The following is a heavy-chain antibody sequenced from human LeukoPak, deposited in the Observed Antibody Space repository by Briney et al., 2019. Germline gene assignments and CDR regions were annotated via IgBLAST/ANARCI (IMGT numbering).Heavy chain of an antibody. J-gene: IGHJ3*02. CDR2: IYYSGST. CDR1: GGSISSYY. CDR3: ARGKWELRGDAFDI. D-gene: IGHD1-26*01. V-gene: IGHV4-59*08. Sequence: SETLSLTCSVSGGSISSYYWSWIRQPPGKGLEWIGYIYYSGSTNYNPSLKSRVTISVDTSKNHFSLKLSSVTAADTAVYYCARGKWELRGDAFDIWGQGTMVTVSS.